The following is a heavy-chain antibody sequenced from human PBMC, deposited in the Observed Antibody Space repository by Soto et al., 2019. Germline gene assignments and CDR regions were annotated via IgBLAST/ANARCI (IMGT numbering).Heavy chain of an antibody. CDR2: INAGNGNT. D-gene: IGHD2-15*01. Sequence: QVQLVQSGAEVKKPGASVKVSCKASGYTFTSYAMHWVRQAPGQRLEWMGWINAGNGNTKYSQKCQGRVTITRDTSESTAYMELRSLRYEDTAVYYCARADCSGGSCYRDFDIWGQGTMVTVSS. V-gene: IGHV1-3*01. CDR3: ARADCSGGSCYRDFDI. J-gene: IGHJ3*02. CDR1: GYTFTSYA.